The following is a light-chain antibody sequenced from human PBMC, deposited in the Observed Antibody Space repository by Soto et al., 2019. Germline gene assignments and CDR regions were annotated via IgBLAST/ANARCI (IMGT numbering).Light chain of an antibody. J-gene: IGLJ2*01. CDR3: SSYTYSNTLV. CDR2: EVF. CDR1: SSDVGDYNY. V-gene: IGLV2-14*01. Sequence: QSALTQPASVSGSPGQSITISCTATSSDVGDYNYVSWYQQHPGKAPKLLIYEVFKRPSGVSNRFSGSKSGNTASLTISGLQAEDESDYYCSSYTYSNTLVFGGGTKLTVL.